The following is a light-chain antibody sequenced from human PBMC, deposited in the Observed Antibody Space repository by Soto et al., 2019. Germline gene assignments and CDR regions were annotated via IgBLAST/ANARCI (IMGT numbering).Light chain of an antibody. Sequence: ENVLTQSPGTLSLSQGERATLSCRASQSVSSNYLAWYQQKPGQAPRLLVYGASSRATGIPDRFSGSGSGTDFTLTISRLEPEDCAVYYCQQYGSSRWTFGQGTKVEIK. J-gene: IGKJ1*01. CDR1: QSVSSNY. CDR3: QQYGSSRWT. V-gene: IGKV3-20*01. CDR2: GAS.